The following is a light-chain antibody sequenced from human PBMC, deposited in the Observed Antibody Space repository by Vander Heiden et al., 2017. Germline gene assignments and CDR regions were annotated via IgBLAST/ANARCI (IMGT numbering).Light chain of an antibody. Sequence: QSALTQPASVSGSPGQSIAISCTGTISDVGGYKYVSWYQQHPGEAPKVIIYEVSNRPSGVSNRYFGSKSGNTASLTISGLQAEDEADYYCSSFTSSSPHVFGTGTQVTVL. V-gene: IGLV2-14*01. CDR3: SSFTSSSPHV. J-gene: IGLJ1*01. CDR1: ISDVGGYKY. CDR2: EVS.